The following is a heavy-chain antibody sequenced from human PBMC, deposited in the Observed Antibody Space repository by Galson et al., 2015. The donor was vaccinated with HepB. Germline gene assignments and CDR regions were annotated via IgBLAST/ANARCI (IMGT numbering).Heavy chain of an antibody. Sequence: SLRLSCAASGFTFSSYWISWVRQAPGKGLEWVANIKQDGSEKYYVDSVKGRFTISRDNAKNPLYLQMNSLRAEDTAVYYCARDWTTLYWYFDLWGRGTLVTVSS. CDR3: ARDWTTLYWYFDL. CDR2: IKQDGSEK. J-gene: IGHJ2*01. CDR1: GFTFSSYW. D-gene: IGHD4-17*01. V-gene: IGHV3-7*01.